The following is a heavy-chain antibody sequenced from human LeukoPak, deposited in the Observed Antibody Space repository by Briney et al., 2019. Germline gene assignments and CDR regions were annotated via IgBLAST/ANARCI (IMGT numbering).Heavy chain of an antibody. D-gene: IGHD5-18*01. Sequence: TSESLSLTCAVYVGSFSGYYWSWMRQRPGKGLEWIGEINHSGSANYNPSLQSRVTISVDTSNNQFSLKLGSVTAADTAVYYCASQGDTAMVIDYWGQGTLVTVSS. CDR3: ASQGDTAMVIDY. V-gene: IGHV4-34*01. CDR2: INHSGSA. J-gene: IGHJ4*02. CDR1: VGSFSGYY.